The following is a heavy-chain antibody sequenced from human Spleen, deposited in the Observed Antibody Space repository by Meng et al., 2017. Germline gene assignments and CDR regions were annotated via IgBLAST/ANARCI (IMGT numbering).Heavy chain of an antibody. J-gene: IGHJ4*02. V-gene: IGHV1-2*06. CDR2: INPNSGGT. CDR1: GYTFAAYW. D-gene: IGHD6-13*01. Sequence: QVQVMRSGPVVKKPGAAVKVSCKASGYTFAAYWIQWVRQAPGQGLEWMGRINPNSGGTNYAQKFQGRVTMTRDTSISTAYMELSRLRSDDTAVYYCASASVYSSSWYEGEHYFDYWGQGTLVTVSS. CDR3: ASASVYSSSWYEGEHYFDY.